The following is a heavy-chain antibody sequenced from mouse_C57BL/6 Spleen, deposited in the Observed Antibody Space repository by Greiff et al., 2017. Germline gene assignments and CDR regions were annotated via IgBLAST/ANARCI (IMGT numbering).Heavy chain of an antibody. CDR3: ARSLTTAGWYFDY. D-gene: IGHD1-2*01. CDR2: IDPSDSYT. Sequence: VQLQQPGAELVRPGTSVKLSCKASGYTFTSYWMHWVKQRPGQGLEWIGVIDPSDSYTNYNQQFKGKDTLTVDTSSSTAYMQLSSLTSEDSAVYYCARSLTTAGWYFDYRGRGTTLTVSS. V-gene: IGHV1-59*01. J-gene: IGHJ2*01. CDR1: GYTFTSYW.